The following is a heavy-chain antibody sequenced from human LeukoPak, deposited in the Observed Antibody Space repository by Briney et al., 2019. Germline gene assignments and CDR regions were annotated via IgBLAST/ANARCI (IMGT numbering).Heavy chain of an antibody. D-gene: IGHD3-10*01. CDR3: ARCYYGSGSYSYYYYYMDV. J-gene: IGHJ6*03. V-gene: IGHV1-46*01. Sequence: GASVKVSCKASGYTFTSYYMHWVRQAPGQGLEWMGIINPSGGSTSYAQKFQGRVTMTRDMSTSTVYMELSSLRSEDTAVYYCARCYYGSGSYSYYYYYMDVWGKGTTVTISS. CDR2: INPSGGST. CDR1: GYTFTSYY.